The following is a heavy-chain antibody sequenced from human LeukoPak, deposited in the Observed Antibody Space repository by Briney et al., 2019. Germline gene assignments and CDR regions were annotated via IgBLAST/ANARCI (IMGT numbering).Heavy chain of an antibody. V-gene: IGHV3-66*01. J-gene: IGHJ4*02. D-gene: IGHD3-3*01. Sequence: GGSLRLSCAASGFTFSINYMTWVRQAPGTGLEWVSVIYGGGGTYYSASVMGRFTTFRENSKNTLDLQKKRLRAEETAGYYSAREGGGPSGPLDYWGQGTLVTVSS. CDR1: GFTFSINY. CDR3: AREGGGPSGPLDY. CDR2: IYGGGGT.